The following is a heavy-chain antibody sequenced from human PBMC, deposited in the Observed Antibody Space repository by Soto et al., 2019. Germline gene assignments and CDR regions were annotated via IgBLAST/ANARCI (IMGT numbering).Heavy chain of an antibody. D-gene: IGHD3-22*01. CDR1: GGSISSYY. V-gene: IGHV4-59*01. Sequence: PSETLSLTCTVSGGSISSYYWSWIRQPPGKGLEWIGYIYYSGSTNYNPSLKSRVTISVDTSKNQFSLKLSSVTAADTAVYYCARDRNYYDSSGYYYYGMDVWGQGTTVTVSS. J-gene: IGHJ6*02. CDR3: ARDRNYYDSSGYYYYGMDV. CDR2: IYYSGST.